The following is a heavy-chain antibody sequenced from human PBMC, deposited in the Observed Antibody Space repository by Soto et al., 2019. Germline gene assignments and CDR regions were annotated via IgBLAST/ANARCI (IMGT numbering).Heavy chain of an antibody. CDR3: ARESIVVVPAAKMWNYYYMDV. CDR1: GGSISSYY. J-gene: IGHJ6*03. D-gene: IGHD2-2*01. CDR2: IYYSGST. Sequence: SETLSLTCTVSGGSISSYYWSWIRQPPGKGLEWIGYIYYSGSTNYNPSLKSRVTISVDTSKNQFSLKLSSVTAADTAVYYCARESIVVVPAAKMWNYYYMDVWGKGTTVTVSS. V-gene: IGHV4-59*01.